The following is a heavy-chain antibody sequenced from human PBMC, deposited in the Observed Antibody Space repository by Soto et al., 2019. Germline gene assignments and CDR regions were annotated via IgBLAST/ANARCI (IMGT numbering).Heavy chain of an antibody. Sequence: QVQLQESGPGLVKPSETLSLTCTVSGGSIRSDYWSWIRQPPGKGLEWIGSIYYSGSTNYNPSLKSRVTISVDTSKNQLSLKRSSVTAADTAVYYIARRYGMAFDYWGQGTLVTVSS. CDR2: IYYSGST. CDR3: ARRYGMAFDY. J-gene: IGHJ4*02. D-gene: IGHD1-1*01. V-gene: IGHV4-59*08. CDR1: GGSIRSDY.